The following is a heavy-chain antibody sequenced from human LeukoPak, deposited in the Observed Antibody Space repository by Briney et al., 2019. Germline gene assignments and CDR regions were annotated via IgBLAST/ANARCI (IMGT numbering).Heavy chain of an antibody. D-gene: IGHD3-10*01. CDR1: GGSISSYY. CDR2: IYYSGST. CDR3: ARDGGGYCGSGSYSWFDP. J-gene: IGHJ5*02. Sequence: SETLSLTCTVSGGSISSYYWSWIRQPPGKGLEWIGYIYYSGSTNYNPSLKSRVTISVDTSKNQFSLKLSSVTAADPAVYYCARDGGGYCGSGSYSWFDPWGQGTLVTVSS. V-gene: IGHV4-59*01.